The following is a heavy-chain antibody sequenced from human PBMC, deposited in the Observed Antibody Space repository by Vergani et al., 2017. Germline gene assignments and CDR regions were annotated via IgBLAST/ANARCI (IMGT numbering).Heavy chain of an antibody. V-gene: IGHV3-30*02. Sequence: QVQLVESGGSVVQPGGSLRLSCVASGFMFRNYGMHWVRQAPGKGLEWVAFIRNDGSNQDYVDSVKGRVTISRDNSKNILYLQMNSLRAEDTAVYYCAKDQYYDTRGYSSIDYWGQGTQVTVSS. CDR3: AKDQYYDTRGYSSIDY. CDR1: GFMFRNYG. J-gene: IGHJ4*02. CDR2: IRNDGSNQ. D-gene: IGHD3-22*01.